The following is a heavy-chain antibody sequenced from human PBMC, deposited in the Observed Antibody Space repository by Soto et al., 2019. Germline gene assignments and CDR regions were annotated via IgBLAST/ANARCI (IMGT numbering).Heavy chain of an antibody. D-gene: IGHD5-12*01. V-gene: IGHV4-31*03. CDR2: IYYSGST. CDR3: ARGTAYSGYDYSYFDY. Sequence: QVHLQESGPGLVKPSQTLSLTCTVSGGSINSGGFYWGWIRQHPGKGLEWIGYIYYSGSTYYNSSLKSRVTISVDTSKNLFSLKLTSVTAADTAVYYCARGTAYSGYDYSYFDYWGQGALVTVSS. CDR1: GGSINSGGFY. J-gene: IGHJ4*02.